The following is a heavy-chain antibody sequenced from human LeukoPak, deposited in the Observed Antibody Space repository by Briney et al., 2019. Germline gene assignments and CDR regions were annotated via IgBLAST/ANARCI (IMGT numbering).Heavy chain of an antibody. Sequence: PSETLSLTCAVYGGSFSGYYWSWIRQPPGKGLEWIGEINHSGSTNYNPSLKSRVTISVDTSKNQFSLKLNSVTAADTAVYYCASRLYYYDSSGYYPAPFDYWGQGTLVTVSS. CDR1: GGSFSGYY. CDR2: INHSGST. D-gene: IGHD3-22*01. CDR3: ASRLYYYDSSGYYPAPFDY. J-gene: IGHJ4*02. V-gene: IGHV4-34*01.